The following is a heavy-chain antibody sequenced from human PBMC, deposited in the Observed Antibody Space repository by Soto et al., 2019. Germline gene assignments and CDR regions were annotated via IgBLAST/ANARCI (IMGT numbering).Heavy chain of an antibody. J-gene: IGHJ4*02. Sequence: SVKVSCKASGGTFSSYTISCVRQAPGQGLEWMGRIIPILGIANYAQKFQGRVTITADKSTSTAYMELSSLRSEDTAVYYCAREEYYYGSGAFFDYWGQGTLVTVSS. CDR1: GGTFSSYT. V-gene: IGHV1-69*04. D-gene: IGHD3-10*01. CDR3: AREEYYYGSGAFFDY. CDR2: IIPILGIA.